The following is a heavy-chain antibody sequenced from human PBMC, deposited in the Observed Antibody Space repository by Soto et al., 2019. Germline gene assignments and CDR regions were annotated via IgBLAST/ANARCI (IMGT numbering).Heavy chain of an antibody. CDR3: ARNYGDYVGGYFDY. V-gene: IGHV4-31*03. CDR2: IYYSGST. CDR1: GGSISSGGYD. Sequence: QVQLQESGPGLVKPSQTLSLTCTVSGGSISSGGYDWSWIRQHPGKGLEWIGYIYYSGSTYYNPSLKSRVTISVDTSKNQCSLKLSSVTAADTAVYYCARNYGDYVGGYFDYWGQGTLVTVSS. D-gene: IGHD4-17*01. J-gene: IGHJ4*02.